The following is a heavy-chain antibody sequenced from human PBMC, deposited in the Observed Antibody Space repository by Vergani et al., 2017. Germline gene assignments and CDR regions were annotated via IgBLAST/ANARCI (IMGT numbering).Heavy chain of an antibody. CDR2: IMPIFGTA. J-gene: IGHJ4*02. V-gene: IGHV1-69*01. Sequence: QVQLVQSGAEVKKPGSSVKVSCKASGGTFSSYAISWVRQAPGQGLEWMGGIMPIFGTANYAQKFQGRVTITADESTSTVYMELSSLRSEDTAVYYCARDYYGWGSYYNVRYWGQGTLVTVSS. D-gene: IGHD3-10*01. CDR1: GGTFSSYA. CDR3: ARDYYGWGSYYNVRY.